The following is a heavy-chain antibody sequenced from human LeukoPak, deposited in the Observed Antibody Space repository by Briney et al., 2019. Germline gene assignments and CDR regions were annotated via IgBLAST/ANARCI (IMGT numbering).Heavy chain of an antibody. D-gene: IGHD3-10*01. Sequence: PSEPLSLPCTLSGGSISRSSYHWGWIRQPPGNGLDRIGCIYYSGSTYYYPSLKSRVTISVDTSKNQFPLKLSSVTAADTAVYYCARHPLRITMVWGVERYNWFDPWGQGTLVTVSS. CDR3: ARHPLRITMVWGVERYNWFDP. J-gene: IGHJ5*02. CDR2: IYYSGST. V-gene: IGHV4-39*01. CDR1: GGSISRSSYH.